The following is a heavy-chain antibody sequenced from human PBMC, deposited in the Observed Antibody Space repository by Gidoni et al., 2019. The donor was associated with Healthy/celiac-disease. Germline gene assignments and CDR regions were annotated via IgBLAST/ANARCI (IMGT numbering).Heavy chain of an antibody. CDR1: GGSFSSGSYY. CDR3: AGPSGSYSYYYYYGMDV. D-gene: IGHD1-26*01. CDR2: IYYIGST. J-gene: IGHJ6*02. Sequence: QVQLQESGPGLVKPSETLSLTCTVSGGSFSSGSYYWSWLRQPPGKGLEWIGYIYYIGSTNYNPSLKSRGTISVDTSKNQFSLKLSAVTAADTAVYYCAGPSGSYSYYYYYGMDVWGQGTTVTVSS. V-gene: IGHV4-61*01.